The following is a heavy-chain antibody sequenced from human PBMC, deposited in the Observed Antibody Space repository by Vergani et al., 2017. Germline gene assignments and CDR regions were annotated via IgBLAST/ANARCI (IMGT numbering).Heavy chain of an antibody. CDR3: ARPLGYMSSGWYRGPEAFDI. Sequence: QVQLVQSGAEVKKPGASVKVSCKASGYTFTGYYMHWVRQAPGQGLEWMGWINPNSGGTNYAQKFQGRVTMTRDTSISTAYMELSRLRSDDTAVYYCARPLGYMSSGWYRGPEAFDIWGQGTMVTVSS. J-gene: IGHJ3*02. CDR2: INPNSGGT. CDR1: GYTFTGYY. V-gene: IGHV1-2*02. D-gene: IGHD6-19*01.